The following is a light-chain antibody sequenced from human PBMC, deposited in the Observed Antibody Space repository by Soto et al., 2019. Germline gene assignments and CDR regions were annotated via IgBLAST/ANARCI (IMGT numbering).Light chain of an antibody. J-gene: IGKJ1*01. CDR2: DAS. V-gene: IGKV3-11*01. CDR1: QSVSSY. CDR3: QQRSDWPPWT. Sequence: EIVLTQSPATLSLSPGERANLSCRASQSVSSYLAWYQQKPGQAPRLLIYDASNRATGIPARFSGSESGTDFTLTISSLEPEDYAVYYCQQRSDWPPWTFGQGTKVKIK.